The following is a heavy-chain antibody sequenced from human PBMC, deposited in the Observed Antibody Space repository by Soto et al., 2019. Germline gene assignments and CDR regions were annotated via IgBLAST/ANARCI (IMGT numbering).Heavy chain of an antibody. V-gene: IGHV1-69*01. CDR1: GGTFTSTA. CDR2: IIPVLGTP. D-gene: IGHD6-13*01. CDR3: ASSAGLDHLLNYYGLNV. J-gene: IGHJ6*02. Sequence: QVLLVQSSAEVKKPGSSVKVSCKASGGTFTSTAFSWVRHAPGQGLECMGGIIPVLGTPNYAQKFQARLTVTADASTTTVHMELSSLRSDDTAVYYCASSAGLDHLLNYYGLNVWGQGTTVTVSS.